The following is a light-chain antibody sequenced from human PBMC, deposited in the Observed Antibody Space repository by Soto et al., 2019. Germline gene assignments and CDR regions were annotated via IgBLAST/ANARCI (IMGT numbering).Light chain of an antibody. J-gene: IGLJ1*01. CDR1: SSNIGAGYD. CDR2: GNS. V-gene: IGLV1-40*01. Sequence: QPVLTQPPSVSGAPGQRVTISCTGSSSNIGAGYDVHWYQQLPGTAPKLLIYGNSNRPSGVPDRFSGSKSGTSASLAITGLQAEDAADYYCQSYDSSLSGSYVFGTGTKVTVL. CDR3: QSYDSSLSGSYV.